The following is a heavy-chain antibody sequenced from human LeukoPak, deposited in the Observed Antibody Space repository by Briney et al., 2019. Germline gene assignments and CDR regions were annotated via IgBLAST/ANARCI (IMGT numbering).Heavy chain of an antibody. CDR3: ARGNNFNYYYYMDL. D-gene: IGHD4-23*01. V-gene: IGHV1-18*01. CDR1: GYTFPTYA. J-gene: IGHJ6*03. CDR2: ITAYNDNT. Sequence: ASVKVSCKASGYTFPTYAFNWVRQAPGQGLEWMGWITAYNDNTNYAQKFQGRVTMTTDTSTSTAYMELRSLRSDDTAVYDCARGNNFNYYYYMDLWGKGTTVTVSS.